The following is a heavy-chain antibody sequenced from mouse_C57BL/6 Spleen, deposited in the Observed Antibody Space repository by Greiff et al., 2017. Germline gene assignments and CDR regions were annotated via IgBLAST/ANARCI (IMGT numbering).Heavy chain of an antibody. CDR1: GYTFTSYW. CDR3: ARSGSSDGGYFDV. CDR2: IDPSDSET. J-gene: IGHJ1*03. Sequence: QVQLQQPGAELVRPGSSVKLSCKASGYTFTSYWMHWVKQRPIQGLEWIGNIDPSDSETHYNQKFKDKATLTVDKSSSTAYMQLSSLTSEDSAVYYCARSGSSDGGYFDVWGTGTTVTVSS. D-gene: IGHD1-1*02. V-gene: IGHV1-52*01.